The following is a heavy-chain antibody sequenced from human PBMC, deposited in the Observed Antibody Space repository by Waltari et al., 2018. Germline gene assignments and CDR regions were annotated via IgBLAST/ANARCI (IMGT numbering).Heavy chain of an antibody. CDR2: IGASGRDT. J-gene: IGHJ3*02. CDR3: VRPRAVVGPHGFDI. CDR1: GFPFSQYA. V-gene: IGHV3-23*01. Sequence: EVQVLESGGDLVQRGGSLRLSCAASGFPFSQYAMNWIRQAPGKGLEWVSSIGASGRDTYYPDSVRGRFTISRDNSRDMVFLQMSSLRAEDTAIYYCVRPRAVVGPHGFDIWGQGTMVTVSS. D-gene: IGHD2-15*01.